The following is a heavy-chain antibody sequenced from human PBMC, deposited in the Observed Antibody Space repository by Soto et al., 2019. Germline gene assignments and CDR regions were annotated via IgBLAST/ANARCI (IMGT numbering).Heavy chain of an antibody. J-gene: IGHJ4*01. D-gene: IGHD6-19*01. CDR1: GFNFGDYT. CDR2: ISGGGGNS. Sequence: QLLESGGGLVQPGGSRRLSCAASGFNFGDYTMTWVRQAPGKGLVWISTISGGGGNSYYADVVKGRFTITRDNYKNTLYLQMNSLKAEDTALYFCAKETFGVGWTLDFWGQGTLVTVSS. CDR3: AKETFGVGWTLDF. V-gene: IGHV3-23*01.